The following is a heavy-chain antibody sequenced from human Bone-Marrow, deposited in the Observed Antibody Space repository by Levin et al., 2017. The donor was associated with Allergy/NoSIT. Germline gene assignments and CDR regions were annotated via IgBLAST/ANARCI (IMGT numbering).Heavy chain of an antibody. CDR1: GGTFSSYA. CDR2: IIPIFGTV. CDR3: ARGGKIVPAAIVLGRYYHEDIMDV. V-gene: IGHV1-69*13. J-gene: IGHJ6*03. Sequence: SVKVSCKASGGTFSSYAISWVRQAPGQGLEWMGGIIPIFGTVKYSQKFQGRVTITADESTSTAYMELSSLRSEDTAVYYCARGGKIVPAAIVLGRYYHEDIMDVWGKGTTVTVS. D-gene: IGHD2-2*01.